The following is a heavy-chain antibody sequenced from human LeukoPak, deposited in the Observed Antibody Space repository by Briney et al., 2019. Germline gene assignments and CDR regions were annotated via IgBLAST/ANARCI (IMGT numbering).Heavy chain of an antibody. Sequence: GGSLRLSCAASGFTFSSYSMNWVRQAPGKGLEWVSSISGSSSYIYYADSVKGRFTISRDNAKNSLYLQMNSLRAEDTAVYYCAKTYGGKRPIDYWGQGTLVTVSS. J-gene: IGHJ4*02. D-gene: IGHD4/OR15-4a*01. CDR2: ISGSSSYI. V-gene: IGHV3-21*01. CDR1: GFTFSSYS. CDR3: AKTYGGKRPIDY.